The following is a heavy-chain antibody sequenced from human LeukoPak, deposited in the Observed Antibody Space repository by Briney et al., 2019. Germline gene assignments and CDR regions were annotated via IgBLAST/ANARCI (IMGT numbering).Heavy chain of an antibody. D-gene: IGHD3-16*02. J-gene: IGHJ4*02. Sequence: ASVKVACKVSEYSFTDYYIHWVRQAPGKGLEWVGLVDPEDDKTMYAEHFQGRITITADTSTDTAYMDLSSLRSEDTAVYYCATVTRYAFGPKFDYWGQGTLVTVSS. CDR1: EYSFTDYY. CDR3: ATVTRYAFGPKFDY. V-gene: IGHV1-69-2*01. CDR2: VDPEDDKT.